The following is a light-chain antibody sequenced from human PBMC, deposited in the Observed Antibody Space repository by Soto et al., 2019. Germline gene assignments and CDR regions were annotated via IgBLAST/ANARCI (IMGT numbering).Light chain of an antibody. V-gene: IGLV1-51*01. CDR1: SSNIGKNY. CDR2: DEN. Sequence: QSVLTQPPSVSAAPGQKVTISCSGGSSNIGKNYVSWYQQLPGTAPKLLIYDENSRPSGITDRFSGSKSGTSATLGITGLQTGDEADYYCGSWDSSLSVGLFGGGTKLTVL. J-gene: IGLJ3*02. CDR3: GSWDSSLSVGL.